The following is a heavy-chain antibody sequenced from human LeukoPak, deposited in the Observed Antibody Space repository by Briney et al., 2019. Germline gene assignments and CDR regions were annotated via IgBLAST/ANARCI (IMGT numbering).Heavy chain of an antibody. CDR1: GFTFSSYS. Sequence: GGSLRLSCAASGFTFSSYSMNWVRQAPGKGLEWVSSISSSSSYIYYADSVKGRFTISRDNAKNSLYLQTNSLRAEDTAVYYCAREGTYFDISNWGQGTLVTVSS. D-gene: IGHD3-9*01. J-gene: IGHJ4*02. V-gene: IGHV3-21*01. CDR2: ISSSSSYI. CDR3: AREGTYFDISN.